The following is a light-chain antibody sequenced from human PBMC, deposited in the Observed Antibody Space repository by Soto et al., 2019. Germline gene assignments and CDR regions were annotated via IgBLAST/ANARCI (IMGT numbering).Light chain of an antibody. V-gene: IGLV2-14*01. Sequence: QSALTQPASVSGSPGQSITISSTGTSSDVGGYNFVSWYQQHPDKAPKLMIYDVTNRPSGVSNRFSGSKSGNTASLTIPGLQAEDEADYYCSSYTSISTYVFGTGTKVTLL. CDR3: SSYTSISTYV. CDR1: SSDVGGYNF. J-gene: IGLJ1*01. CDR2: DVT.